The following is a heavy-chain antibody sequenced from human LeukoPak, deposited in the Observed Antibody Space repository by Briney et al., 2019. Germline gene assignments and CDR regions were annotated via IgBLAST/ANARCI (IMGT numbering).Heavy chain of an antibody. D-gene: IGHD2-2*02. CDR2: MYYSGST. J-gene: IGHJ5*02. V-gene: IGHV4-39*01. CDR3: SRHPPRDCSSSSCYKRWFDP. CDR1: GGSISSSDSY. Sequence: SETLSLTCTVSGGSISSSDSYWGWIRQPPGKGLEWIGSMYYSGSTYYNPSLKSRDTISVDTSKNQFSLKLNSVTAADTAVYYCSRHPPRDCSSSSCYKRWFDPWGQGTLVTVSS.